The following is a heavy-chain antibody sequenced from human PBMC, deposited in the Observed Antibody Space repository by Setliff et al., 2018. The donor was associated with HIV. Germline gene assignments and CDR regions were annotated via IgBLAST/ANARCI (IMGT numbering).Heavy chain of an antibody. Sequence: PGGSLRLSCAASGFSVSNSYMNWVRQAPGKGLEWVSVIYSDGRSSYADSVKGRFTISRDNAKSTLFLQMNSLRAEDTAMYYCARTVDYKGLDTWGQGTMVTVSS. J-gene: IGHJ3*02. D-gene: IGHD4-4*01. CDR1: GFSVSNSY. CDR2: IYSDGRS. V-gene: IGHV3-66*01. CDR3: ARTVDYKGLDT.